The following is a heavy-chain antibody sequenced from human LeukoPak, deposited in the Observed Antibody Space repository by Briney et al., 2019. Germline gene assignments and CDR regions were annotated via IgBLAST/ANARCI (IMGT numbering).Heavy chain of an antibody. D-gene: IGHD3-10*01. Sequence: SETLSLTCAVSGGSISSSIHYWAWIRQPPGKGLEWIGSMYYSGSTYYNPSIKSRVTISLDTSENQFSLKLTSVTAADTAVYYCAREGRYHGSGSYYNLYNWFDPWGQGTLVTVSS. CDR3: AREGRYHGSGSYYNLYNWFDP. CDR1: GGSISSSIHY. V-gene: IGHV4-39*07. CDR2: MYYSGST. J-gene: IGHJ5*02.